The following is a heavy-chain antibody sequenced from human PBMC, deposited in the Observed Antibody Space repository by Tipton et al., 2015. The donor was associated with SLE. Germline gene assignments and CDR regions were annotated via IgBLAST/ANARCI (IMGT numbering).Heavy chain of an antibody. V-gene: IGHV4-38-2*02. Sequence: LRLSCIVSDDSVSSAYYWAWIRQPPGKGLQWIACIYRTGTTYVNPSLKSRVSMSMDTSNNRFSLTMTSLTVADTAVYYCARSWSGRREFDYWGPGTLVIVSS. CDR2: IYRTGTT. J-gene: IGHJ4*02. CDR1: DDSVSSAYY. D-gene: IGHD1-26*01. CDR3: ARSWSGRREFDY.